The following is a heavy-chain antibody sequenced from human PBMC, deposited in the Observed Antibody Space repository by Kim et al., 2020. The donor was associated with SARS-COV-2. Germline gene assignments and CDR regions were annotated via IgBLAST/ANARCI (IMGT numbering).Heavy chain of an antibody. CDR2: IYYSGST. J-gene: IGHJ5*02. CDR1: GGSISRGGYY. CDR3: ARGIYGSGWFDP. D-gene: IGHD3-10*01. V-gene: IGHV4-31*03. Sequence: SETLSLTCTVSGGSISRGGYYWSWIRQHPGKGLEWIGYIYYSGSTYYNPSLKSRVTISVDTSKNQFSLNLSSVTAADTAVYYCARGIYGSGWFDPWGQGT.